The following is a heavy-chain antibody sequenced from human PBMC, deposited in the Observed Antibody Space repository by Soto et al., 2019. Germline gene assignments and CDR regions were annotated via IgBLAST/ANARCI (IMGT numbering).Heavy chain of an antibody. D-gene: IGHD3-16*01. V-gene: IGHV3-74*03. CDR1: GFTFSNYW. CDR2: INTDGTTT. Sequence: EVQLVESGGGLVQPGGSLRLSCAGSGFTFSNYWMHWVRQDPEKALVWVSTINTDGTTTQYADSVKGRFTVTRDNAKNTSYLQMNSLRVEDTAVYFCAKDLSWGQCDYWGQGTLVTVSS. J-gene: IGHJ4*02. CDR3: AKDLSWGQCDY.